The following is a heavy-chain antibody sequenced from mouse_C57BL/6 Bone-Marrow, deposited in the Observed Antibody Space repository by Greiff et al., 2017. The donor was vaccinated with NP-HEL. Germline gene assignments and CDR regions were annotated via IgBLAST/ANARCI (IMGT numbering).Heavy chain of an antibody. V-gene: IGHV1-47*01. CDR1: GYTFTTYP. J-gene: IGHJ3*01. CDR3: ARKGFYGYDWFAY. D-gene: IGHD2-2*01. Sequence: VKLQESGAELVKPGASVKMSCKASGYTFTTYPIEWMKQNHGQSLEWIGNFHPYNDDTKYNEKFKGKATLTVEKSSSTVYLELSRLTSDDSAVYYCARKGFYGYDWFAYWGQGTLVTVSA. CDR2: FHPYNDDT.